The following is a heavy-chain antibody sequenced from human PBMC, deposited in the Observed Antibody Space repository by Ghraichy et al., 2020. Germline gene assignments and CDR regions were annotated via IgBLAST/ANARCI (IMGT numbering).Heavy chain of an antibody. CDR3: ARSAVTRGFNGDY. CDR1: GFTFSSYS. CDR2: ISSSSSTI. V-gene: IGHV3-48*02. J-gene: IGHJ4*02. Sequence: LSLTCAASGFTFSSYSMNWVRQAPGKGLEWVSYISSSSSTIYYADSVKGRFTISRDNAKNSLYLQMNSLRDEDTAVYYCARSAVTRGFNGDYWGQGTLVTVSS. D-gene: IGHD4-17*01.